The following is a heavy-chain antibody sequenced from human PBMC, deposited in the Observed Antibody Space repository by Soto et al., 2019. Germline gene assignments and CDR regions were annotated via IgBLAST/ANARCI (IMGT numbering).Heavy chain of an antibody. Sequence: LRLSCTVSGFAFNNYGINWVRQAPGKGLEWVSSISKSDYTYYSDSVKGRFAISRDNAKSSVSLQMNTLRVEDTAVYYCAREDSIIIPAVSDPWGQGTLVTVSS. D-gene: IGHD2-2*01. CDR1: GFAFNNYG. V-gene: IGHV3-21*01. CDR3: AREDSIIIPAVSDP. CDR2: ISKSDYT. J-gene: IGHJ5*02.